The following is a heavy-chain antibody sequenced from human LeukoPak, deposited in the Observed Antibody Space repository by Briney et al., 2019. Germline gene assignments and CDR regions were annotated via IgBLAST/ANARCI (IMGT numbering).Heavy chain of an antibody. J-gene: IGHJ4*02. CDR2: IWNDGSNK. CDR3: ATIGSAALTDY. Sequence: PGRSLRLSCVASGFMFSVYGMHWVRQAPGKGLEWVAVIWNDGSNKYYADSVKGRFTMSRDNSKNSLFLQMKSLRAEDTAVYYCATIGSAALTDYWGQGTLVTVSS. D-gene: IGHD3-3*02. CDR1: GFMFSVYG. V-gene: IGHV3-33*01.